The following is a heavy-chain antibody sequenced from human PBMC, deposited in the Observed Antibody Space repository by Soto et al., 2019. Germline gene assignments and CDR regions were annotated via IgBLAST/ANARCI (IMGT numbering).Heavy chain of an antibody. CDR3: ARAFPGDSGYDYYYYYGMDV. CDR1: VGTFRSYA. V-gene: IGHV1-69*05. Sequence: VTVSCQASVGTFRSYAISWVQQAPGQGREWMGGIIPIFGTANYAQKLQGRVTMTTDTSTSTAYMELRSLRSDDTAVYYCARAFPGDSGYDYYYYYGMDVWGQGTTVTVSS. J-gene: IGHJ6*02. D-gene: IGHD5-12*01. CDR2: IIPIFGTA.